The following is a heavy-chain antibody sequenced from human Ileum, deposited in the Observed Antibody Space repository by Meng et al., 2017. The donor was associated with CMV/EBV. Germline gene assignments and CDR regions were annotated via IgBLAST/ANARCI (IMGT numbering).Heavy chain of an antibody. CDR3: ARESDSCYGMDV. J-gene: IGHJ6*02. V-gene: IGHV3-23*03. D-gene: IGHD3/OR15-3a*01. CDR2: IYSGGYST. Sequence: GESLKISCTVSGFTFRNYAMNWVRQAPGKGLEWVSVIYSGGYSTFYSDSVRGRFTISRDNSKNTLYLQMNSLRVDDTAVYYCARESDSCYGMDVWGQGTTVTVSS. CDR1: GFTFRNYA.